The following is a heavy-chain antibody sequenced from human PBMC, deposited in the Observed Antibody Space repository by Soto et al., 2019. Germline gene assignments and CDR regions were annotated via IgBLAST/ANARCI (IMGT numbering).Heavy chain of an antibody. Sequence: EVQLVESGGGLVQPGGSLRLSCAASGFTFSSYWMHWVRQAPGKGLVWVSRINSDGSSTNYADSVKGRFTISRDNAKNTLYLQMNGLRAEDTAVYYCVRTSLVVVAATREDYWGQGTLVTVSP. V-gene: IGHV3-74*01. D-gene: IGHD2-15*01. CDR2: INSDGSST. J-gene: IGHJ4*02. CDR1: GFTFSSYW. CDR3: VRTSLVVVAATREDY.